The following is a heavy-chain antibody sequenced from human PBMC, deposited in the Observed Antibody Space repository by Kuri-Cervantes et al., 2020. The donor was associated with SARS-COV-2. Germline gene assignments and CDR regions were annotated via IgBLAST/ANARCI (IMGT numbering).Heavy chain of an antibody. CDR1: GGSISSYY. V-gene: IGHV4-59*01. CDR2: IYDSGST. Sequence: GSLRLSCTVSGGSISSYYWSWIRQPPGKGLEWIGYIYDSGSTNYNPSLKSRVTISVDTSSEQFSLKLNSVTAADTAVYYCVRHQYQLLFSGGTWFDPWSQGTLVTVSS. D-gene: IGHD2-2*01. CDR3: VRHQYQLLFSGGTWFDP. J-gene: IGHJ5*02.